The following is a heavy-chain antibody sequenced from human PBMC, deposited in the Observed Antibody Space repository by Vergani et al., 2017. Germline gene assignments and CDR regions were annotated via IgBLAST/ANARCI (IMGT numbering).Heavy chain of an antibody. J-gene: IGHJ4*02. CDR1: GYTFTGYY. Sequence: QVQLVQSGAEVKKPGASVKVSCKASGYTFTGYYMHWVRQAPGQGLEWMGWINPNSGGTNYAQKFQGRVTMIRDTSISTAYMELSRLRSDDTAVYYCARLQRFLEWSLLTLDYWGQGTLVTVSS. CDR2: INPNSGGT. V-gene: IGHV1-2*02. D-gene: IGHD3-3*01. CDR3: ARLQRFLEWSLLTLDY.